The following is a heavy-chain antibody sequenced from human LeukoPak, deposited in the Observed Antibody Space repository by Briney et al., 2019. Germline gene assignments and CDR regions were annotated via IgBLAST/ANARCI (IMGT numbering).Heavy chain of an antibody. CDR3: ARQFVAAYYFDY. V-gene: IGHV4-39*01. CDR2: IYYSGST. D-gene: IGHD6-19*01. Sequence: SETLSLTCTVSGGSISSSSYYWGWIRQPPGKGLEWIGSIYYSGSTYYNPSLKSRVTISVDTSKNQFSLKLSSVTAADTAVYYCARQFVAAYYFDYWGQGTLVTVSS. J-gene: IGHJ4*02. CDR1: GGSISSSSYY.